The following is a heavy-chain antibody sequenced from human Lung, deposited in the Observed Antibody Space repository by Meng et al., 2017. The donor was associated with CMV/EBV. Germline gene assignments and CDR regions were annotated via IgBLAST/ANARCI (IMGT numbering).Heavy chain of an antibody. CDR2: IHYSGST. CDR1: GGCVSIGGYY. J-gene: IGHJ4*02. CDR3: ARASNGAGGPLGDYWVDS. V-gene: IGHV4-31*03. Sequence: QAQVQQQQPGLVKSSPSVSLTLTGAGGCVSIGGYYWSWIRQPPGKGLEWIGDIHYSGSTYYNPSLRSRLTISVDTSKNQFSLKLSSVTAADTAVYYCARASNGAGGPLGDYWVDSWGQGTLVTVSS. D-gene: IGHD3-16*01.